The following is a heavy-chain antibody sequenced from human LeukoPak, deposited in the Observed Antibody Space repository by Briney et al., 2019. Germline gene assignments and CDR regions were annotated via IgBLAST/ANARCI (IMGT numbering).Heavy chain of an antibody. CDR3: AKTSYYYDSSGYSALDY. J-gene: IGHJ4*02. Sequence: PWGSLRLSCAASGFTFSSYAMSWVRQAPGKGLEWVSAISGSGGSTYYADSVKGRFTISRDNSKNTLYLQMNSLRAEDTAVYYCAKTSYYYDSSGYSALDYWGQGTLVTVSS. V-gene: IGHV3-23*01. CDR1: GFTFSSYA. D-gene: IGHD3-22*01. CDR2: ISGSGGST.